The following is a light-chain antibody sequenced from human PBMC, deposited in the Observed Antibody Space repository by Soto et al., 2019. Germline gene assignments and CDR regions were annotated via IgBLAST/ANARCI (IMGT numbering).Light chain of an antibody. Sequence: QSVLTQPASVSGSPGQSITISCTGTVSDVGGYDSVSWYQQHPGRAPKLIIYGVNNRPSGVSNRFSASKSADTASLTISGLQAEDEANYYCSSYTSSSTVVFGGGTKLTVL. V-gene: IGLV2-14*03. CDR3: SSYTSSSTVV. J-gene: IGLJ2*01. CDR1: VSDVGGYDS. CDR2: GVN.